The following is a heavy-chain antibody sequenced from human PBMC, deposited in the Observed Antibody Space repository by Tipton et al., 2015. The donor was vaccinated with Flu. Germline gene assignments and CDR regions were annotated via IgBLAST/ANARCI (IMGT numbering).Heavy chain of an antibody. V-gene: IGHV3-30*02. CDR2: IRYDGTNE. D-gene: IGHD3-3*01. Sequence: SGFTFSSYGMHWVRQAPGKGLEWVTFIRYDGTNEYYADSVKGRFTISRDNSKNTLYLQMNGLRPEDTAVYYCARDHPPSITVLGEITDYFGMAVWGQGTTVTVSS. CDR1: GFTFSSYG. J-gene: IGHJ6*02. CDR3: ARDHPPSITVLGEITDYFGMAV.